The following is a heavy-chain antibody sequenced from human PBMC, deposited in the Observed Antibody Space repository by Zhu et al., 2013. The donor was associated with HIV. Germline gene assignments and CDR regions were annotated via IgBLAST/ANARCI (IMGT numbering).Heavy chain of an antibody. CDR1: GYIFSNYY. V-gene: IGHV1-2*02. Sequence: QVQLVQSGGEVKKPGASVKVSCEAFGYIFSNYYIHWVRQAPGQGLEWMGWINPYDGATRYSEKFQGRITMTRDRSIATYYLEMSSLTSDDTAVYYCARDGGDNEMWLHYDYWGQGTLVTVSS. J-gene: IGHJ4*02. CDR3: ARDGGDNEMWLHYDY. CDR2: INPYDGAT. D-gene: IGHD5-12*01.